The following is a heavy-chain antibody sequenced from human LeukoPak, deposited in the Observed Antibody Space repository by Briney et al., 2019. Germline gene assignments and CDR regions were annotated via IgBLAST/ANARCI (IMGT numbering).Heavy chain of an antibody. CDR1: GFTFSSYE. J-gene: IGHJ4*02. Sequence: GGSLRLSCAASGFTFSSYEMNWVRQAPGKGLXXXXXXSSSGNTIYYADSVKGRFTISRDNAKNSLYLQLNSLRVEDTAVYYCARDPHLSSSSPFDYWGQGTLVTVSS. CDR2: XSSSGNTI. D-gene: IGHD6-13*01. V-gene: IGHV3-48*03. CDR3: ARDPHLSSSSPFDY.